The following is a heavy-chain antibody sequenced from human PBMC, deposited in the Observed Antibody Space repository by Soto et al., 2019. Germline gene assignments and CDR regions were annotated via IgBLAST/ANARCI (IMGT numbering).Heavy chain of an antibody. V-gene: IGHV4-59*01. J-gene: IGHJ4*02. CDR3: VQGIGYQLRIFDY. CDR2: IYYSGST. CDR1: GGSISSYY. D-gene: IGHD2-2*01. Sequence: SETLSLTCTVSGGSISSYYWSWIRQPPGKGLEWIGYIYYSGSTNYNPSLKSRVTISVDTSKNQFSLKLSSVTAADTAVYYCVQGIGYQLRIFDYWGQGTLVTVSS.